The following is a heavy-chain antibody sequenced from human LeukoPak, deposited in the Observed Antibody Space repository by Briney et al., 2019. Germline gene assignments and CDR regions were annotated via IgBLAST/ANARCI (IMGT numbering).Heavy chain of an antibody. CDR3: ARGHPKCDY. Sequence: GGSLRLSCAASGFTFSSYWMSWVRQAPGKGLVCVANIKQDGSDKYYVDSVKGRFTISRDNAKNSLYLQMNSLRAEDTAVYYCARGHPKCDYWGQGTLVTVPS. CDR1: GFTFSSYW. CDR2: IKQDGSDK. J-gene: IGHJ4*02. V-gene: IGHV3-7*01.